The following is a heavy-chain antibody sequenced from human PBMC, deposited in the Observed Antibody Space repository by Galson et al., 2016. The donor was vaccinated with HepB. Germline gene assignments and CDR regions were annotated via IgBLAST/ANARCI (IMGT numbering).Heavy chain of an antibody. J-gene: IGHJ6*04. CDR1: GFTFYDYA. Sequence: SLRLSCAASGFTFYDYAMHWVRQAPGKGLEWVSGISWNSGSIGYADSVKGRFTISRDNAKNSLYLQMNSLRAEDTALYYCARGKSLWTTPWNYGLDVWGKGTTVTVSS. D-gene: IGHD4-17*01. CDR2: ISWNSGSI. CDR3: ARGKSLWTTPWNYGLDV. V-gene: IGHV3-9*01.